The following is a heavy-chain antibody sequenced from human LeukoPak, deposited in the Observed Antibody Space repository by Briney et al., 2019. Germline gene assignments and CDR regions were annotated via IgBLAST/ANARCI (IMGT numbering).Heavy chain of an antibody. D-gene: IGHD6-19*01. CDR1: GFTVSFNY. V-gene: IGHV3-53*01. CDR2: IYSGGST. CDR3: ARAQWRTSSYCYMDV. Sequence: PGGSLRLSCAASGFTVSFNYMSWVRQAPGKGLEWISVIYSGGSTYYADTVKGRSTISRDDSKNTLYLQMNSLRAEDTAIYYCARAQWRTSSYCYMDVWGKGTTVTVSS. J-gene: IGHJ6*03.